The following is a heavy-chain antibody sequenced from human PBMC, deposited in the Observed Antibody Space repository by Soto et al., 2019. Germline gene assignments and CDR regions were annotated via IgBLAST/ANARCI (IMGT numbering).Heavy chain of an antibody. CDR1: GFTFSGYG. CDR2: ISYDGSNK. D-gene: IGHD6-6*01. V-gene: IGHV3-30*18. Sequence: QVQLVESGGGVVQPGRSLRLSCAASGFTFSGYGMHWVRQAPGKGLEWVAVISYDGSNKYYADSVKGRFTISRDNSKNTLYLQINSLRAEDTAVYYCTKGGYSTSLSHYYYGMDVWGQGTTVTVS. J-gene: IGHJ6*02. CDR3: TKGGYSTSLSHYYYGMDV.